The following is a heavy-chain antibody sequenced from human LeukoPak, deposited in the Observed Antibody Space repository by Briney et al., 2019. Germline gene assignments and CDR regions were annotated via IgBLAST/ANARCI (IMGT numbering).Heavy chain of an antibody. V-gene: IGHV3-33*01. Sequence: GGSLRLSCAASGFNFSSFVMHWVRQAPGKGLEWVAVIWYDGSNKYYADSVKGRFTISRDNSKNTLYLQMNSLRAEDTAVYYCARGSVGPDCWGQGTLVTVSS. J-gene: IGHJ4*02. CDR2: IWYDGSNK. CDR1: GFNFSSFV. CDR3: ARGSVGPDC. D-gene: IGHD1-26*01.